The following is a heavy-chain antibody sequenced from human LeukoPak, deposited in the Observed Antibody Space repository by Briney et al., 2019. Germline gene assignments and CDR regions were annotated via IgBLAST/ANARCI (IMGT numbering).Heavy chain of an antibody. V-gene: IGHV3-7*01. Sequence: GGSLRLSCAASGFTFSSYWMSWVRQAPGKGLEWVANIKQDGSEKYYVDSVKGRSTISRDNAKNSLYLQMNSLRAEDTAVYCCARVLQLWVSKTRCFDYWGQGTLVTVSS. CDR3: ARVLQLWVSKTRCFDY. D-gene: IGHD5-18*01. J-gene: IGHJ4*02. CDR1: GFTFSSYW. CDR2: IKQDGSEK.